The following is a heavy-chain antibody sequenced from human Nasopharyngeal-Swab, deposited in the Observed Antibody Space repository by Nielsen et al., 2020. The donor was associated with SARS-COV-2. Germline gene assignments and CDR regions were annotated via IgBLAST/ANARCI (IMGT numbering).Heavy chain of an antibody. CDR3: AIDSSGYFDY. J-gene: IGHJ4*02. CDR2: ISSSGSTI. D-gene: IGHD3-22*01. Sequence: WIRQPPGKGLEWVSYISSSGSTICYADSVKGRFTISRDNAKNSLYLQMNSLRAEDTAVYYCAIDSSGYFDYWGQGTLVTVSS. V-gene: IGHV3-48*03.